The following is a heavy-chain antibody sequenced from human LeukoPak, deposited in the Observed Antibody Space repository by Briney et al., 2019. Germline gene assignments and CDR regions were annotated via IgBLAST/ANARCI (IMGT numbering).Heavy chain of an antibody. CDR2: ITSSGSTI. Sequence: GGSLRLSCAASGFTFSDYYMSWIRQAPGKGLEWVSYITSSGSTIYYADSVKGRFTISRDNAKNSLYLQMNSLRAEDTAVYYCARDSTHDAFDIWGQGTMVTVSS. CDR3: ARDSTHDAFDI. CDR1: GFTFSDYY. J-gene: IGHJ3*02. V-gene: IGHV3-11*04.